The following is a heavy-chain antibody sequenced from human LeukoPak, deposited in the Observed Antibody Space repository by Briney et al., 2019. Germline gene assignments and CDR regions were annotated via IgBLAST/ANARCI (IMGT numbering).Heavy chain of an antibody. CDR1: GYTFTSYA. J-gene: IGHJ5*02. Sequence: ASVKVSCKASGYTFTSYAMHWVRQAPGQRLEWMGWINAGNGNTKYSQKFQGRVTITRDTSASTAYMELSSLRSEDTAVYYCARDCSGSANWFDPWGQGTQVTVSS. V-gene: IGHV1-3*01. CDR3: ARDCSGSANWFDP. CDR2: INAGNGNT. D-gene: IGHD2-15*01.